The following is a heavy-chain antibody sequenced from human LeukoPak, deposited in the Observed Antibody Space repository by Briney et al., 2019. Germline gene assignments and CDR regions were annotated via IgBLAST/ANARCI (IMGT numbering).Heavy chain of an antibody. CDR1: GGSFSGYF. V-gene: IGHV4-59*01. CDR3: ARASRDGYIA. D-gene: IGHD5-12*01. J-gene: IGHJ5*02. Sequence: PSETLSLTCAVYGGSFSGYFWTLIRQPPGKGLEWIGYIYYSGSTNYNPSLKSRVTISVDTSKNQFSLKLSSVTAADTAVYYCARASRDGYIAWGQGTLVTVSS. CDR2: IYYSGST.